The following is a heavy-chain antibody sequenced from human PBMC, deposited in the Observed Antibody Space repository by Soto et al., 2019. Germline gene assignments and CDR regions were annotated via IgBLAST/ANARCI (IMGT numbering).Heavy chain of an antibody. CDR3: ANPPTYYDILTGYYSRAFYDY. CDR2: ISGSGGST. CDR1: GFTFSNYA. V-gene: IGHV3-23*01. Sequence: VQLLESGGGLVQPGGSLRLSCAASGFTFSNYAMNWVRQAPGKGLEWVSAISGSGGSTYYADSVKGRFTISRDNSKNTLYLQMNSLRAEDTAVYYCANPPTYYDILTGYYSRAFYDYWGQGTLVTVSS. J-gene: IGHJ4*02. D-gene: IGHD3-9*01.